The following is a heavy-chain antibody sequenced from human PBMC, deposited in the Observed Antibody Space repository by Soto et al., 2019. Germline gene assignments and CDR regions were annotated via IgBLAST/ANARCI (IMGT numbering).Heavy chain of an antibody. J-gene: IGHJ6*02. CDR1: GYTFTGYY. CDR2: INPNSGGT. CDR3: ARALGSSWYGYYYYGMDV. D-gene: IGHD6-13*01. V-gene: IGHV1-2*04. Sequence: ASVKVSCKASGYTFTGYYTHWVRQAPGQGLEWMGWINPNSGGTNYAQKFQGWVTMTRDTSISTAYMELSRLRSDDTAVYYCARALGSSWYGYYYYGMDVWGQGTTVTVSS.